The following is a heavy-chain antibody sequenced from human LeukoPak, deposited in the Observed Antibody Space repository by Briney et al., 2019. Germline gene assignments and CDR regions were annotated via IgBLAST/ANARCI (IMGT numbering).Heavy chain of an antibody. J-gene: IGHJ5*02. CDR3: ARDMDHYDSSGYYYGNWFDP. CDR2: IYYSGST. D-gene: IGHD3-22*01. Sequence: PSETLSLTCTVSGGSISSYYWSWIRQPPGKGLEWIGYIYYSGSTNYNPSLKSRVTISVDTSKNQFSLKLSSVTAADTAVYYCARDMDHYDSSGYYYGNWFDPWGQGTLVTVSS. CDR1: GGSISSYY. V-gene: IGHV4-59*01.